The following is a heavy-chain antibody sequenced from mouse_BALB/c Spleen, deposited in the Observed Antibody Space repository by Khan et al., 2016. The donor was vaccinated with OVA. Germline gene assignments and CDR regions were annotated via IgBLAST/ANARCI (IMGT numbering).Heavy chain of an antibody. J-gene: IGHJ4*01. CDR3: ARQPYYHYNIMDY. CDR1: GFSLTNYG. V-gene: IGHV2-6-1*01. CDR2: IWSDGST. Sequence: VQLQESGPGLAAPSQSLSITCTISGFSLTNYGVHWVRQPPGKGLEWLVVIWSDGSTNYNSVLKSKLTITKHNSQSQVFLKMNSLQTDDTAIYYCARQPYYHYNIMDYWGQGTSVTVSS. D-gene: IGHD2-10*01.